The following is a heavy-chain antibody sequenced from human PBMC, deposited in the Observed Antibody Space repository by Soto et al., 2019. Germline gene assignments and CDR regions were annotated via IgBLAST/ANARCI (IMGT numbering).Heavy chain of an antibody. CDR1: GGSITTGGRY. J-gene: IGHJ3*02. CDR3: AQALVFTGGDGFDI. Sequence: QVRLQEWGPGLVKPSQTLSLKCSVSGGSITTGGRYWSWIRQLPGKGLEWIGDIYYSGNTYYNASLKSRVPISVEAAKNQFSLKLSSVTAADTVVYYCAQALVFTGGDGFDIWGQGRLVTVSS. V-gene: IGHV4-31*02. D-gene: IGHD1-1*01. CDR2: IYYSGNT.